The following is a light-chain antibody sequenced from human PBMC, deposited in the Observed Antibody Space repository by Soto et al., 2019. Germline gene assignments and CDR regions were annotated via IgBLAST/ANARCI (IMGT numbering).Light chain of an antibody. CDR2: EVS. CDR3: SSKTSSGTLYV. Sequence: QSALTQPASVSGSPGQSITISCTGSSSDVGGSKYVSWYQQHPGKAPRLMIYEVSYRPSGVSNRFSGSKSGNTASLTVSGLQAEDEADYYCSSKTSSGTLYVLGTGTKLTVL. V-gene: IGLV2-14*01. J-gene: IGLJ1*01. CDR1: SSDVGGSKY.